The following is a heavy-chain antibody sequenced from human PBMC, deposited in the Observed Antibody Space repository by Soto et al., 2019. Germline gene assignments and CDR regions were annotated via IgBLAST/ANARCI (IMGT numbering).Heavy chain of an antibody. V-gene: IGHV1-3*01. CDR2: VNAANGNT. Sequence: QVQLVQSGAEVKKPGASVKVSCKASGYTFTSYAMHWVRQAPGQRLEWMGWVNAANGNTKYSQKFQGRVTVTRDTSASTAYMDLGGMTAEDTAVYYCARSITGSSSWGWFDPGGQGTLVTVTS. J-gene: IGHJ5*02. CDR3: ARSITGSSSWGWFDP. D-gene: IGHD6-13*01. CDR1: GYTFTSYA.